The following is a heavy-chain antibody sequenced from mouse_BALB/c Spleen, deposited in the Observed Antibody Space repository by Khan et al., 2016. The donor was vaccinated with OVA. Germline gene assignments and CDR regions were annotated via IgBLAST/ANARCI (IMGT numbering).Heavy chain of an antibody. Sequence: EVQLQESGPELMKPGTSVKISCKASGYSFTTYYIHWVIQTHGKSLEWIGYIDPFSGGTTYNQKFKGKATLTVDKSSSTAYIHLSNLTSEDSEVYYCTKRGYVARFTYWGQGTMVTVSA. CDR2: IDPFSGGT. D-gene: IGHD2-2*01. J-gene: IGHJ3*01. CDR1: GYSFTTYY. CDR3: TKRGYVARFTY. V-gene: IGHV1S135*01.